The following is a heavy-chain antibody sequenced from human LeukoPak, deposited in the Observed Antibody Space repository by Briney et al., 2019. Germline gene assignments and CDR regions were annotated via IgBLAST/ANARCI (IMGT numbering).Heavy chain of an antibody. D-gene: IGHD3-10*01. CDR2: IKQDGSEK. J-gene: IGHJ4*02. Sequence: GGSLRLSCAASGFTFSSYWMSWVRQAPGKGLEWVANIKQDGSEKYYVDSVKGRFTISRDNAKNSLYLQMNSLRAEDTAVYYCARDKVLLWFGESVAIDCWGQGTLVTVSS. V-gene: IGHV3-7*03. CDR1: GFTFSSYW. CDR3: ARDKVLLWFGESVAIDC.